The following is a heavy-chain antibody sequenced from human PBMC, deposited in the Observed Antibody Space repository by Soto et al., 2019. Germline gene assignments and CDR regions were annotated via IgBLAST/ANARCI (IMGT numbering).Heavy chain of an antibody. CDR2: IYYSGST. J-gene: IGHJ6*02. Sequence: QVQLQESGPGLVKPSQTLSLTCTVSGGSISSGGYYWSWIRQHPGKGLEWIGYIYYSGSTYYNPSLTIRVTISVDTSQSQFSLKLSSVTAADTAVYYCARDQAYYDILTGYGGMDVWGQGTTVTVSS. CDR3: ARDQAYYDILTGYGGMDV. D-gene: IGHD3-9*01. CDR1: GGSISSGGYY. V-gene: IGHV4-31*03.